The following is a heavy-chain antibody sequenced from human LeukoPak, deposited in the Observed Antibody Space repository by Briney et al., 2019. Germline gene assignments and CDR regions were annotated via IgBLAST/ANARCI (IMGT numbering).Heavy chain of an antibody. J-gene: IGHJ4*02. D-gene: IGHD2/OR15-2a*01. Sequence: ASVKVSCKASGYTFTSYAISWVRQAPGQGLEWMGWISTYNDYTNYAQKLQGRVTMTTDTSTSTAYMELRSLRSDDTAVYYCASVRDSTLYLPYYFDYWGQGPLVTVSS. CDR2: ISTYNDYT. CDR3: ASVRDSTLYLPYYFDY. CDR1: GYTFTSYA. V-gene: IGHV1-18*04.